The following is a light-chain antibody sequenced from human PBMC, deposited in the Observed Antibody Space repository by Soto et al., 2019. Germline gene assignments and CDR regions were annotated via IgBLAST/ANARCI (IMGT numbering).Light chain of an antibody. Sequence: DMLMTQSPSSLSASVGDRVSITCRSSQNISNYLHWYQQRPGQPPKLLIYAASNLRSGVPSRFSGSSSGTDESLPISSRQSADVSANYCQQSYNKSRLTFGPGTRVEIK. J-gene: IGKJ3*01. CDR1: QNISNY. CDR3: QQSYNKSRLT. CDR2: AAS. V-gene: IGKV1-39*01.